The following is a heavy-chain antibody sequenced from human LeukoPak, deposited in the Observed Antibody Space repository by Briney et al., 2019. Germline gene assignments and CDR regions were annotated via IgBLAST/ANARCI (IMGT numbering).Heavy chain of an antibody. CDR3: CCYSSYYYYYMDV. CDR2: ISSSGSSTI. Sequence: PGGSLRLSCAASGFTFSSYEMNWVRQAPGKGLEWVSYISSSGSSTIYYADSVKGRFTISRDNAKNSLYLRMNSLRAEDTAVYYCCCYSSYYYYYMDVWGKGTTVTISS. V-gene: IGHV3-48*03. J-gene: IGHJ6*03. CDR1: GFTFSSYE. D-gene: IGHD2-15*01.